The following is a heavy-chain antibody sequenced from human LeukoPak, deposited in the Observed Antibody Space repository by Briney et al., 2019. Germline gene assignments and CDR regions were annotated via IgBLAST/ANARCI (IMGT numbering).Heavy chain of an antibody. D-gene: IGHD1-1*01. Sequence: SETLSLTCAVYGGSFSGYYWSWIRQPPGKGLEWIGYIYYSGSTNYNPSLKSRVTISVDTSKNQFSLKLSSVTAADTAVYYCARNGRDWFDPWGQGTLVTVSS. J-gene: IGHJ5*02. CDR1: GGSFSGYY. CDR2: IYYSGST. CDR3: ARNGRDWFDP. V-gene: IGHV4-59*08.